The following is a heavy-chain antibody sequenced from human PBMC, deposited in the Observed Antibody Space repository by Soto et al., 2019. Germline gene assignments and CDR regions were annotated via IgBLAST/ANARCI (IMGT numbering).Heavy chain of an antibody. V-gene: IGHV1-3*04. CDR3: ARAPGYTYKSKWFDP. CDR1: GYSVTTYA. D-gene: IGHD5-18*01. Sequence: QVQLVQSGAEVKKPGASVKVSCKASGYSVTTYAMHWVRQAPGQRLEWMGWINTGNGNTKYSQKFQGRVTITRDTSANTVYMELSSLRSEDTAVYYCARAPGYTYKSKWFDPWGQGTLVTVSS. J-gene: IGHJ5*02. CDR2: INTGNGNT.